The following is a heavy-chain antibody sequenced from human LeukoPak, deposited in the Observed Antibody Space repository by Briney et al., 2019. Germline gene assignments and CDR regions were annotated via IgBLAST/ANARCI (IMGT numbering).Heavy chain of an antibody. V-gene: IGHV4-34*01. CDR1: GGSFSGYY. Sequence: PSETLSLTCAVYGGSFSGYYWSWIRQTPGKGLEWIGEINHSGSTNYNPSLKSRVTISVDTSKNQFSLKLSSVTAADTAVYYCAPRRIYYYYYMDVWGKGTTVTVSS. CDR3: APRRIYYYYYMDV. CDR2: INHSGST. J-gene: IGHJ6*03.